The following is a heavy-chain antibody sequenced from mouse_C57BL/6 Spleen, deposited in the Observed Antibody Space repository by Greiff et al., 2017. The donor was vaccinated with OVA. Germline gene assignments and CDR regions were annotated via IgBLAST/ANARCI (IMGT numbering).Heavy chain of an antibody. CDR3: ARGGIGLLKYFDV. D-gene: IGHD1-1*01. V-gene: IGHV1-69*01. Sequence: QVQLQQPGAELVMPGASVKLSCKASGYTFTSYWMHWVKQRPGQGLEWIGEIDPSDSYTNYNQKFKGKATLTADKSSSTAYMQLSSLTSEDSAVYFCARGGIGLLKYFDVWGTGTTVTVSS. CDR1: GYTFTSYW. J-gene: IGHJ1*03. CDR2: IDPSDSYT.